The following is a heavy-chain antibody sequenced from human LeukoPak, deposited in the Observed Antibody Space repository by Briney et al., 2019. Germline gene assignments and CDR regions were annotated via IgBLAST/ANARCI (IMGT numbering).Heavy chain of an antibody. CDR1: GFTFSSYS. CDR2: ISSSSSYI. Sequence: PGGSLRLSCAASGFTFSSYSMNWVRQAPGKGLEWVSSISSSSSYIYYADSVKGRFTISRDNAKNSLYLQMNSLRAEDTAVYYCAREPPSDSSSCLDYWGQGTLVTVSS. CDR3: AREPPSDSSSCLDY. V-gene: IGHV3-21*01. J-gene: IGHJ4*02. D-gene: IGHD6-13*01.